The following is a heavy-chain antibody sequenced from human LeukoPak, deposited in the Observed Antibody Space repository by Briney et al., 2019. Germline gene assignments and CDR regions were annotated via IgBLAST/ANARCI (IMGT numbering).Heavy chain of an antibody. V-gene: IGHV4-59*08. D-gene: IGHD6-19*01. CDR2: IHDSGST. CDR3: ARHLRAVAGGRYFDY. Sequence: PSETLSLTCTVSGDSIDSYYWSWIRQPPGKGLEWIGYIHDSGSTNYNPSLQSRLTISIDTSKNQFSLKLSSVTAADTAVYYCARHLRAVAGGRYFDYWGQGTRSPSPQ. J-gene: IGHJ4*02. CDR1: GDSIDSYY.